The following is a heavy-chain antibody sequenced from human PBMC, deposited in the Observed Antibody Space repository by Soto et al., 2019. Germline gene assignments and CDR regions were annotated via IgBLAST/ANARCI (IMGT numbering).Heavy chain of an antibody. V-gene: IGHV3-33*01. J-gene: IGHJ4*02. CDR2: IWYDGSNK. D-gene: IGHD3-9*01. Sequence: PGGSLRLSCAASGFTFSSYGMHWVRQAPGKGLEWVAVIWYDGSNKYYADSVKGRFTISRDNSKNTLYLQMNSLGAEDTAVYYCARGGTPTDILTGFDYWGQGTLVTVSS. CDR1: GFTFSSYG. CDR3: ARGGTPTDILTGFDY.